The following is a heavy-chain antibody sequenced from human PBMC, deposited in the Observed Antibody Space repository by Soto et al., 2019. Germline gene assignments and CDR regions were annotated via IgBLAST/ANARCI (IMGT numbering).Heavy chain of an antibody. J-gene: IGHJ4*02. CDR2: IRHTANSYTT. V-gene: IGHV3-72*01. CDR3: GSGYCSGGSCYSSPGKY. CDR1: GFAFSDHY. D-gene: IGHD2-15*01. Sequence: EVQLVESGGGLVQPGGSLRLSCAASGFAFSDHYMDWVRQAPGKGLEWVGRIRHTANSYTTEYAASVKGRFTISRDDSQDSLCLQMISLKTEDTALYYCGSGYCSGGSCYSSPGKYCGQGALVTVSS.